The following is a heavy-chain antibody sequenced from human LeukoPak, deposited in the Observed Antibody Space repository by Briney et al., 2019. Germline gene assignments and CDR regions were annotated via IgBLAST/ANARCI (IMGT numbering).Heavy chain of an antibody. CDR3: ARVVCTNGVCYRFDY. J-gene: IGHJ4*02. CDR2: ISSSGSTI. CDR1: GFTFSSYE. D-gene: IGHD2-8*01. V-gene: IGHV3-48*03. Sequence: PGGSLRLSCAASGFTFSSYEMNWVRQAPGKGLEWVSYISSSGSTIYYADSVKGRFTISRDNAKNSLYLQMNSLRAEDTAVYYCARVVCTNGVCYRFDYWGQGTLVTVSS.